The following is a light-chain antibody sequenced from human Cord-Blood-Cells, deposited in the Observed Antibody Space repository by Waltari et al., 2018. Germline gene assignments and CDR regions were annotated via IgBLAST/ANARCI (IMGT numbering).Light chain of an antibody. CDR3: QQYNSYPYT. CDR1: PCISSW. J-gene: IGKJ2*01. CDR2: KAS. V-gene: IGKV1-5*03. Sequence: DIQMTQSPSTLSESVGDRVTITCRASPCISSWLAWSQQKPGKAPKLLIYKASSLESGVPSRFSGSGSGTEFTLTISSLQPDDFATYYCQQYNSYPYTFGQGTKLEIK.